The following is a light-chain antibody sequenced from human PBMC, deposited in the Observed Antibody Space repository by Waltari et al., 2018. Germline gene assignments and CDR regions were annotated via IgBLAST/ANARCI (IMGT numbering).Light chain of an antibody. V-gene: IGKV3-11*01. CDR1: QSVSSY. J-gene: IGKJ2*01. Sequence: EIVLTQSPATLSLSPGERATLSCRASQSVSSYLAWYQQKPGQAPTLLIYDASKRATVSPARFSGSGSGTDFTLTISSLEPEDVAVYYCQQRSNWPPTFGQGTKLEIK. CDR2: DAS. CDR3: QQRSNWPPT.